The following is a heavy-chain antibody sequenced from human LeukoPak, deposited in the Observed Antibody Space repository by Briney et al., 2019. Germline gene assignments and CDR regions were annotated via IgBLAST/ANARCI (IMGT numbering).Heavy chain of an antibody. CDR1: GGTFSSYA. CDR2: IIPIFGTA. J-gene: IGHJ6*02. CDR3: ARDSMYYDSSGYYYYYGMDV. Sequence: ASVKVSCKASGGTFSSYAISWVRQAPGQGLEWMGGIIPIFGTANYAQKFQGRVTITADESTSTAYMELSSLRSEDTAVYYCARDSMYYDSSGYYYYYGMDVWGQGTTVTVSS. D-gene: IGHD3-22*01. V-gene: IGHV1-69*13.